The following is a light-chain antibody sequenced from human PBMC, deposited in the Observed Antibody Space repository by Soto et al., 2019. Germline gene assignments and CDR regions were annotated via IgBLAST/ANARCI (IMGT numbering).Light chain of an antibody. CDR3: VAWDDNLGSRV. Sequence: QSVLTQPPSLSRTPGQTVTISCIGSRSNIGSAIVHWYQQLPGTAPKHLIYMNSQRPSGVPDRFSGSKSGTSASLVITGLRPEDDADYYCVAWDDNLGSRVFGGGTQLTVL. CDR1: RSNIGSAI. J-gene: IGLJ3*02. V-gene: IGLV1-47*01. CDR2: MNS.